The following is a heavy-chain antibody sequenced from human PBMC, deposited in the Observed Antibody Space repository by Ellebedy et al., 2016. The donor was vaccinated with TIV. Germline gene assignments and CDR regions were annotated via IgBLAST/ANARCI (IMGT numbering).Heavy chain of an antibody. CDR1: GFTFSSYA. CDR3: AITGVPLGGYYGMDV. Sequence: GESLKISXAASGFTFSSYAMSWVRQAPGKGLEWVSAISGSGGSTYYADSVKGRFTISRDNSKNTLYLQMNSLRAEDTAVYYCAITGVPLGGYYGMDVWGQGTTVTVSS. D-gene: IGHD3-10*01. CDR2: ISGSGGST. V-gene: IGHV3-23*01. J-gene: IGHJ6*02.